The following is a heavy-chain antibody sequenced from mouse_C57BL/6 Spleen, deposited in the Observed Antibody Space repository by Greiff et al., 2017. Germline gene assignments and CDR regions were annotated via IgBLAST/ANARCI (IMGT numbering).Heavy chain of an antibody. CDR1: GYTFTDYN. Sequence: VQLQQSGPELVKPGASVKIPCKASGYTFTDYNMDWVKQSHGKSLEWIGDINPNNGGTIYNQKFKGKATLTVDKSSSTAYMELRSLTSEDTAVYYCARGDGYSPFAYWGQGTLVTVSA. CDR3: ARGDGYSPFAY. V-gene: IGHV1-18*01. CDR2: INPNNGGT. J-gene: IGHJ3*01. D-gene: IGHD2-3*01.